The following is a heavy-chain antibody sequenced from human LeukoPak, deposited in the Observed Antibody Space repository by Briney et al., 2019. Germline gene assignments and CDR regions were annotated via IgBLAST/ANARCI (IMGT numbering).Heavy chain of an antibody. CDR1: GFTFSSYG. D-gene: IGHD2/OR15-2a*01. J-gene: IGHJ4*02. Sequence: GGSLRLSCAASGFTFSSYGMHWVRQAPGKGLEWVALVWYDGSNKYYTDSVKGRLTISRDNSKNTLYLQMNSLRAEDTAIYYCAREGPRGNSQFDYWGQGTLVTVSS. CDR3: AREGPRGNSQFDY. V-gene: IGHV3-33*01. CDR2: VWYDGSNK.